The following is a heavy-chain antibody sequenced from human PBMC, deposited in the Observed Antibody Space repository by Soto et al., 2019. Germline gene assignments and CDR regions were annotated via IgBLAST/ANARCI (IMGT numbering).Heavy chain of an antibody. CDR1: GFSLSTREVG. CDR2: IYWNDDK. J-gene: IGHJ4*02. V-gene: IGHV2-5*01. Sequence: SGLTLVNPTQTLTLTCTFSGFSLSTREVGVGWIRQPPGKALEWLALIYWNDDKRYSLSLKSRLTITKDTSKNQVVLTLTNMDPVDTATYYCAHRHRYCWGGGCYSNFDYWGQGTMVTVSS. D-gene: IGHD2-15*01. CDR3: AHRHRYCWGGGCYSNFDY.